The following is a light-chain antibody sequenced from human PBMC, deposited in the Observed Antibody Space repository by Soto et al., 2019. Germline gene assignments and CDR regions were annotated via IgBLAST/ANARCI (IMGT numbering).Light chain of an antibody. CDR1: SSNIGRNY. V-gene: IGLV1-47*01. Sequence: QSVLTQTPSVSGTPGQRVNISCSGSSSNIGRNYVYWYHHFPGTAPKLLIYRDNERPSGVPDRFSGSKSGTSASLAISGLRSGDEAEYHCATWDDSLGGPVFGGGTKVTVL. CDR3: ATWDDSLGGPV. J-gene: IGLJ2*01. CDR2: RDN.